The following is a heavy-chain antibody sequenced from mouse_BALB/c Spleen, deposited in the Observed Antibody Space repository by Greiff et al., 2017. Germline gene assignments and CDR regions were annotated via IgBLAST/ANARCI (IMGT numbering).Heavy chain of an antibody. CDR1: GFTFSSYA. V-gene: IGHV5-6-5*01. J-gene: IGHJ2*01. Sequence: EVKVVESGGGLVKPGGSLKLSCAASGFTFSSYAMSWVRQTPEKRLEWVASISSGGSTYYPDSVKGRFTISRDNARNILYLQMSSLRSEDTAMYYCARGEDDGLFDYWGQGTTLTVSS. CDR2: ISSGGST. D-gene: IGHD2-3*01. CDR3: ARGEDDGLFDY.